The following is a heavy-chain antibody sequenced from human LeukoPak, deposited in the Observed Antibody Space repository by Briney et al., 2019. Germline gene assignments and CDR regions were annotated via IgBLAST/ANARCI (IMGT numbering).Heavy chain of an antibody. J-gene: IGHJ3*02. CDR1: GFTFSSYS. Sequence: GGSLRLSRAASGFTFSSYSMNWVRQAPGKGLEWVSSISSSSSYIYYADSVKGRFTISRDNAKNSLYLQMNSLRAEDTAVYYCARLGGDAFDIWGQGTMVTVSS. D-gene: IGHD3-10*01. CDR2: ISSSSSYI. V-gene: IGHV3-21*01. CDR3: ARLGGDAFDI.